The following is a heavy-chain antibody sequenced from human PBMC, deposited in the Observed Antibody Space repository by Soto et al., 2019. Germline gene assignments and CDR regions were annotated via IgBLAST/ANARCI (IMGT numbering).Heavy chain of an antibody. CDR2: IIPISGTA. CDR1: GGTFSSYA. V-gene: IGHV1-69*01. CDR3: ARSQGSSTSLEIYYYYYYGMDV. Sequence: QVQLVQSGAEVKKPGSSVKVSCKASGGTFSSYAISWVRQAPGQGLGWMGGIIPISGTANYAQKFQGRVTITADESTSTVYMGLSSLRSEDTAVYFCARSQGSSTSLEIYYYYYYGMDVWGQGTTVTVSS. D-gene: IGHD2-2*01. J-gene: IGHJ6*02.